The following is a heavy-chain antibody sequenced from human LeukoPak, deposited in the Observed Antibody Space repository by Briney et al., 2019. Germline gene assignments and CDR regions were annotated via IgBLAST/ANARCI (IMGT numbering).Heavy chain of an antibody. D-gene: IGHD2-21*02. J-gene: IGHJ4*02. CDR3: ARVSCGGDCYQ. Sequence: PSETLPLTCTVSGGSISSSSSYWGWIRQPPGRGLEWIGSISSSGTTYYNPSLKSRVTISVDTSKNQFSLKLSSVTAADTAVYYCARVSCGGDCYQWGQGTLVTVSS. CDR1: GGSISSSSSY. CDR2: ISSSGTT. V-gene: IGHV4-39*07.